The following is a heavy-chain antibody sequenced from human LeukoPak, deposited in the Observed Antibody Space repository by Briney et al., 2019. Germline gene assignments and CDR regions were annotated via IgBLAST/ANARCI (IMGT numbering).Heavy chain of an antibody. J-gene: IGHJ4*02. CDR1: GFTVSSNY. CDR3: ARDYYGSGGIDY. Sequence: GGSLRLSCAVSGFTVSSNYMSWVRQAPGKGLEWVSVIYSGGSTYYADSVKGRFTISRDNSKNTLYLQMNSLRAEDTAVYYCARDYYGSGGIDYWGQGTLVTVSS. V-gene: IGHV3-53*01. CDR2: IYSGGST. D-gene: IGHD3-10*01.